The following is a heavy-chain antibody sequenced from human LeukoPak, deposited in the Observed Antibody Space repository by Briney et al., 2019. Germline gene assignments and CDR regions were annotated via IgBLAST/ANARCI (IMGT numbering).Heavy chain of an antibody. CDR1: GGTFSSYA. CDR2: IIPILGIA. D-gene: IGHD5-12*01. CDR3: ARGSRGYSGYDCDY. V-gene: IGHV1-69*04. Sequence: SVKVSCKASGGTFSSYAISWVRQAPGQGLEWMGRIIPILGIANYAQKFQGRVTITADKSTSTAYMGLSSLRSEDTAVYYCARGSRGYSGYDCDYWGQGTLDTVSS. J-gene: IGHJ4*02.